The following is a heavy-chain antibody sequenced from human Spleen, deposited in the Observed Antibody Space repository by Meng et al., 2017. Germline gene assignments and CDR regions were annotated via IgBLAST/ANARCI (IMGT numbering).Heavy chain of an antibody. Sequence: EVQLVESGGGLVKPGGSLTRSCAASGFTFSSYSMNWVRQAPGKGLEWVSSISSSPSYADSVKGRFTISRDNAKNSLYLQMNSLRAEDTAVYYCARGRVVVTGAPSDYWGKGTLVTVSS. CDR3: ARGRVVVTGAPSDY. CDR2: ISSSP. J-gene: IGHJ4*02. V-gene: IGHV3-21*01. D-gene: IGHD2-15*01. CDR1: GFTFSSYS.